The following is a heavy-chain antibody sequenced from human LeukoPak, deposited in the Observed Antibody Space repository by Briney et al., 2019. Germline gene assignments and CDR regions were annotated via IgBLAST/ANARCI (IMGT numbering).Heavy chain of an antibody. CDR3: ARATVAVAGHGLDY. J-gene: IGHJ4*02. D-gene: IGHD6-19*01. CDR1: GFTFSAYW. CDR2: IKQDGSDK. Sequence: AGGSLRLSCAASGFTFSAYWMSWVRQAPGKGLEWVTNIKQDGSDKYYVDSVKGRFTISRDNAKNSLYLQMNSLRAEDTAVYYCARATVAVAGHGLDYWGQGTLVTVSS. V-gene: IGHV3-7*01.